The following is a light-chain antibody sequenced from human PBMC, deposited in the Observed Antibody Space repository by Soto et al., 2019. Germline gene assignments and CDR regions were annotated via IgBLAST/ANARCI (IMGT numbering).Light chain of an antibody. Sequence: EIVLTQSPGTLSLSPGERATLACRASQSVSGNYLAWYQQKPLQSPRLLIYGSSDRATGIPDRFSGSGSAFAFTLTITRVEPEDFAVYYCQQYGSSPPYTFGQGTKLEIK. CDR1: QSVSGNY. CDR2: GSS. CDR3: QQYGSSPPYT. V-gene: IGKV3-20*01. J-gene: IGKJ2*01.